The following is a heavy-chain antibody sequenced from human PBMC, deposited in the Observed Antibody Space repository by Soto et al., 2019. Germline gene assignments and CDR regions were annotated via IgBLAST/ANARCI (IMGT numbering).Heavy chain of an antibody. CDR3: ARDWNNSVLDY. V-gene: IGHV1-18*01. J-gene: IGHJ4*02. Sequence: ASVKVSCKASGYTFTTYGISWVRQAPGQGFEWMGWISGYDGHTNYAQNFQGRITETTDTSTNTGYMELRGLRSDDTAVYYCARDWNNSVLDYWAQRTLVTVSS. CDR2: ISGYDGHT. CDR1: GYTFTTYG. D-gene: IGHD1-1*01.